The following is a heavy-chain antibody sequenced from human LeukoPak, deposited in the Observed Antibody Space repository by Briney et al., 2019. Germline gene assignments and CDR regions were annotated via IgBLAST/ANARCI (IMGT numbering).Heavy chain of an antibody. D-gene: IGHD3-10*01. Sequence: GESLKISCKGSGYSFTSYWIGWVRQMPGKGLEWMGIIYPGDSDARYSPPFQGQVTISADKSISTAYLQWSSLKASDTAMYYCARHGFTYGSGSLDYYYYMDVWGKGTTVTISS. V-gene: IGHV5-51*01. J-gene: IGHJ6*03. CDR1: GYSFTSYW. CDR3: ARHGFTYGSGSLDYYYYMDV. CDR2: IYPGDSDA.